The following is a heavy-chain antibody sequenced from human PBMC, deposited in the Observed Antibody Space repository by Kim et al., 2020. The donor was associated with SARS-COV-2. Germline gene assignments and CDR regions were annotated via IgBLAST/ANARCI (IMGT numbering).Heavy chain of an antibody. V-gene: IGHV4-34*01. CDR2: INHSGST. CDR1: GGSFSGYY. D-gene: IGHD1-26*01. CDR3: ARRIVGATTAARHWYFDL. Sequence: SETLSLTCAVYGGSFSGYYWSWIRQPPGKGLEWIGEINHSGSTNYNPSLKSRVTISVDTSKNQFSLKLSSVTAADTAVYYCARRIVGATTAARHWYFDLWGRGTLVTVSS. J-gene: IGHJ2*01.